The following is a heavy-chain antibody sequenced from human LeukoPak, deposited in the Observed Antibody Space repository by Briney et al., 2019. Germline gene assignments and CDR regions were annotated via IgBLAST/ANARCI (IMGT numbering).Heavy chain of an antibody. CDR2: MNPNSGNT. CDR1: GYTFTSYD. V-gene: IGHV1-8*01. D-gene: IGHD3-10*01. CDR3: ARGLGYYGSGSYSY. Sequence: ASVTVSCTASGYTFTSYDINWVRQATGQRLEWMGWMNPNSGNTGYAQKFQGRVTMTRNTSISTAYMELSSLRSEDTAVYYCARGLGYYGSGSYSYWGQGTLVTVSS. J-gene: IGHJ4*02.